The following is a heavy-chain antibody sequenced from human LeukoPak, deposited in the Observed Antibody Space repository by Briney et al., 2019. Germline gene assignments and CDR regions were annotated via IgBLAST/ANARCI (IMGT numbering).Heavy chain of an antibody. V-gene: IGHV3-21*01. Sequence: GGSLRLSCAASGFTFSSYSMNWVRQAPGKGLEWVSSISSSSSYIYYADSVKGRFTISRDNSKNTLYLQMNSLRAEDAAVYYCARGVTAAMFYYYMDVWGKGTTVTISS. CDR3: ARGVTAAMFYYYMDV. D-gene: IGHD2-2*01. CDR2: ISSSSSYI. J-gene: IGHJ6*03. CDR1: GFTFSSYS.